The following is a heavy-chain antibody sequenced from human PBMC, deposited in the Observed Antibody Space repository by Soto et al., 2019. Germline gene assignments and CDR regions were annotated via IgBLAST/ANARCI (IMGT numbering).Heavy chain of an antibody. Sequence: SETLSLTCAVSGGSISSGGYSWSWIRQPPGKGLEWIGYIYHSGRTIYNPSLKSRVTISVDRSKNQFSLKLSPVTAADTAVYYCARAIGWFGELLGGYYFDYWGQGTLVTVSS. CDR2: IYHSGRT. V-gene: IGHV4-30-2*01. CDR1: GGSISSGGYS. D-gene: IGHD3-10*01. J-gene: IGHJ4*02. CDR3: ARAIGWFGELLGGYYFDY.